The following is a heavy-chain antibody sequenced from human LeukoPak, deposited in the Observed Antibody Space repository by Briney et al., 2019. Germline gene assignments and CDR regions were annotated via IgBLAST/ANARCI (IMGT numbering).Heavy chain of an antibody. V-gene: IGHV3-23*01. D-gene: IGHD3-10*01. CDR2: ITDSGTNT. Sequence: GGSLRLSCAVSGFTFRSYAMNWVRQAPGKGLEWVSVITDSGTNTYYGDSVKGRFTVSRDNSKNTLYLQMDSLRAEDTAVYYCARGDYYGSGSYQWGQGTLVTVSS. CDR3: ARGDYYGSGSYQ. CDR1: GFTFRSYA. J-gene: IGHJ4*02.